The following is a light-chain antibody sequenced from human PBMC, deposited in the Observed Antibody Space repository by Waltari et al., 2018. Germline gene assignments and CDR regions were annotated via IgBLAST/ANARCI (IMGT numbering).Light chain of an antibody. V-gene: IGKV4-1*01. Sequence: DIVMTQSPDPLAVSLGARATINCKFSQSVLYSSNNKNYLAWYQQKPGQPPKLLIYWASTRESGVPHRFSGSGSGTDFTLTISSLQAEDVAVYYCQQYYRTPQTFGQGTKVEIK. J-gene: IGKJ1*01. CDR3: QQYYRTPQT. CDR1: QSVLYSSNNKNY. CDR2: WAS.